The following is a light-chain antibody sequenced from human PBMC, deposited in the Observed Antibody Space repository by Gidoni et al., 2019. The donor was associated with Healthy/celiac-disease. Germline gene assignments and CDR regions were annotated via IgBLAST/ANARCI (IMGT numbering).Light chain of an antibody. CDR1: SSDVGSYNR. Sequence: QSALTQPPSVSGSPGQSVTISCTGTSSDVGSYNRVSWYQQPPGTAPKLRIYEVRNRPSGVPDRFSGSTSGNTASLTISGLQAEDEADYYCSSYTSSSTLVFGGGTKLTVL. CDR2: EVR. V-gene: IGLV2-18*02. J-gene: IGLJ2*01. CDR3: SSYTSSSTLV.